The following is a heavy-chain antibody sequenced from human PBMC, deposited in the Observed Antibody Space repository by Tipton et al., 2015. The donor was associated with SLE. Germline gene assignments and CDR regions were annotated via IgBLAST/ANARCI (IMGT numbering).Heavy chain of an antibody. Sequence: TLSLTCAVYGGSISRYYWSWIRQPPGKGLEWIGYIYYSGSTNYNPSLKSRVTISVDTSKNQFSLKLSSVTAADTAVYYCARGREQWLEWYFDLWGRGTLVTVSS. V-gene: IGHV4-59*01. D-gene: IGHD6-19*01. CDR1: GGSISRYY. CDR2: IYYSGST. J-gene: IGHJ2*01. CDR3: ARGREQWLEWYFDL.